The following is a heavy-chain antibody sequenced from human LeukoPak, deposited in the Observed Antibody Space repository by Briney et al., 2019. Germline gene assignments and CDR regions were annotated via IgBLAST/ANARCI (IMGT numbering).Heavy chain of an antibody. V-gene: IGHV3-21*01. CDR2: ISSSSSYI. D-gene: IGHD4-17*01. CDR3: AKDRYGDFRGWFDP. Sequence: GGPLRLSCAASGFTFRSYSMNCLPQAPGKGLEGVSSISSSSSYIFYAHSVKGRFTISRDNSKNTVYLQMNSLRAEDTAVYYCAKDRYGDFRGWFDPWGQGTLVTVSS. CDR1: GFTFRSYS. J-gene: IGHJ5*02.